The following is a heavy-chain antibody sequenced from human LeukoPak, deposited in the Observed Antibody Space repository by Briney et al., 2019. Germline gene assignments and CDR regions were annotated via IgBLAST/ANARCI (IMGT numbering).Heavy chain of an antibody. J-gene: IGHJ4*02. CDR2: IRSKAYGGTA. V-gene: IGHV3-49*03. Sequence: GGSLRLYCTASGFTFGDHSVSWFRQAPGKGLGWVGFIRSKAYGGTAEYAASVKGRFTIFRDDSKSVAYLQMDSLKTEDTAVYYCTREIRYFDWFQADYWGQGTLVTVSS. D-gene: IGHD3-9*01. CDR1: GFTFGDHS. CDR3: TREIRYFDWFQADY.